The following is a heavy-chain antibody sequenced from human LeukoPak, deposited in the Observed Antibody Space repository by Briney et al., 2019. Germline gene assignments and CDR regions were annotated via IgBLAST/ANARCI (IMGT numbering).Heavy chain of an antibody. CDR3: AGRDAEVFGETPLGY. V-gene: IGHV5-51*01. CDR2: IYPGDSDT. J-gene: IGHJ4*02. CDR1: GYKFSGSW. Sequence: GESPQISCKGSGYKFSGSWIARARQMPGKGLEWMGIIYPGDSDTRYSPSFQGQVTISVDKSISTAYLQWSSLKASDTAMYYCAGRDAEVFGETPLGYWGQGTLVTVSS. D-gene: IGHD3-10*02.